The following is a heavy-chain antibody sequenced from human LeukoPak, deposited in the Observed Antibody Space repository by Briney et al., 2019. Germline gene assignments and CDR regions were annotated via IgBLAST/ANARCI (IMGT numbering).Heavy chain of an antibody. D-gene: IGHD1-1*01. CDR2: ISSSISYI. CDR1: GFTFSSYE. Sequence: PGGSLRLSCAASGFTFSSYEMNWVRQAPGKGLEWVSSISSSISYIYYADSVKGRFTISRDNAKNSLYLQMNSLRAEDTAVYYCARVSVPTLVDFDCWGQGTLVTVSS. CDR3: ARVSVPTLVDFDC. V-gene: IGHV3-21*01. J-gene: IGHJ4*02.